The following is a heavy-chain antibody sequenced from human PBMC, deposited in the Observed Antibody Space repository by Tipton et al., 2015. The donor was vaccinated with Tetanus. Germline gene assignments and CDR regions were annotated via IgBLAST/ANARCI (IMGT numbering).Heavy chain of an antibody. CDR2: ISGSGDRT. CDR1: GFYFPVYA. V-gene: IGHV3-23*01. Sequence: SLRLSCAASGFYFPVYAVSWVRQVPGKGLEWVSSISGSGDRTYYSDSMEGRFTISRDNSANRLFLQMNSLKADDTAVYYCARAFCNYNCHGGYFDYWGQGTLVTVSS. J-gene: IGHJ4*02. CDR3: ARAFCNYNCHGGYFDY. D-gene: IGHD2/OR15-2a*01.